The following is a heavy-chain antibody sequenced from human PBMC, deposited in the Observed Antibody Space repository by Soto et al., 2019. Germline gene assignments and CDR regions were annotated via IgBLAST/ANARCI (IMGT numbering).Heavy chain of an antibody. Sequence: GGSLRLSCAASGITFCNYVMSWVRQAPGKGLEWVSAISGSGTSTYYTDSVKGRFTISRDNSKDTLYLQMNSLRAEDTAVYFCAQLFYDYYYVDVWGKGTTVTVSS. J-gene: IGHJ6*03. CDR3: AQLFYDYYYVDV. CDR1: GITFCNYV. CDR2: ISGSGTST. D-gene: IGHD2-2*01. V-gene: IGHV3-23*01.